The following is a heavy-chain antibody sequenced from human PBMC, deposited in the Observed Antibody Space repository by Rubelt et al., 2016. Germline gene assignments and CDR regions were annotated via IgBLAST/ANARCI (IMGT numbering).Heavy chain of an antibody. Sequence: QVQLVQSGAEVKKPGSSVKVSCKASGGTFSSYAISWVRQAPGQGLEWMGGIITIFGTENYAQKFQGRVTSTADDATSTAYMELSSLRSEDTAVYDCARIKEDWFDPWGQGTLVTVSS. V-gene: IGHV1-69*01. CDR1: GGTFSSYA. CDR2: IITIFGTE. J-gene: IGHJ5*02. CDR3: ARIKEDWFDP.